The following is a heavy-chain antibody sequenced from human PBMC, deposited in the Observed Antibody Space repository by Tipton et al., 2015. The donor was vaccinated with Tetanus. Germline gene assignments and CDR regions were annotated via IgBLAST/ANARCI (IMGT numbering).Heavy chain of an antibody. CDR1: GGSISSGGYS. D-gene: IGHD3-22*01. V-gene: IGHV4-30-2*01. Sequence: TLSLTCAVSGGSISSGGYSWSWIRQPPGKGLEWIGYIYHSGSTYYNPSLKSRVTISVDRSKNQFSLKLSSVTAADTAVYYCASSPDYYDSSGWGQRGGYYYYGMDVWGQGTTVTVSS. CDR2: IYHSGST. J-gene: IGHJ6*02. CDR3: ASSPDYYDSSGWGQRGGYYYYGMDV.